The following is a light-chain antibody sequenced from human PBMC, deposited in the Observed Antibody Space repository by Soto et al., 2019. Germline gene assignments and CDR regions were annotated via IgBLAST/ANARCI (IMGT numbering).Light chain of an antibody. CDR2: DVT. V-gene: IGLV2-14*03. Sequence: QSALTQPASVSGSPGQSITISCTGTSSDIGYYSLVSWYQQYPGKAPKLIIYDVTSRPSGISSRFSGSKSGNTASLTVSRLQAEDEADYYCSTYTGTTTLDVFGTGTKLTVL. J-gene: IGLJ1*01. CDR3: STYTGTTTLDV. CDR1: SSDIGYYSL.